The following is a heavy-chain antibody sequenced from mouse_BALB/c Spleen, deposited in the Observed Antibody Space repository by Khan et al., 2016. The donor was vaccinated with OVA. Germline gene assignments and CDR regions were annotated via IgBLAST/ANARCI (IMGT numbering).Heavy chain of an antibody. CDR2: IWAGGST. CDR3: ARDTTATPY. CDR1: GFSLTSYG. D-gene: IGHD1-2*01. J-gene: IGHJ3*01. V-gene: IGHV2-9*02. Sequence: VQLQQSGPGLVAPSQSLSITCTVSGFSLTSYGVHWVRQPPGKGLEWLGIIWAGGSTNYNSALMSRLSISKDNTKSQVFLKMNSRQTDDTAMSYCARDTTATPYWGQGTLVTVSA.